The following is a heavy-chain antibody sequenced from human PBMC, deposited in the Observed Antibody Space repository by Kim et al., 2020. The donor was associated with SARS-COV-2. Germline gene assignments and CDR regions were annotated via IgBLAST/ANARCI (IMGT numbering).Heavy chain of an antibody. CDR3: ARHYGSGRPYFDY. Sequence: YNPSLTSRVTISVDTSKNQFSLKRSSVTAADTAVYYCARHYGSGRPYFDYWGQGTLVTVSS. D-gene: IGHD3-10*01. V-gene: IGHV4-59*08. J-gene: IGHJ4*02.